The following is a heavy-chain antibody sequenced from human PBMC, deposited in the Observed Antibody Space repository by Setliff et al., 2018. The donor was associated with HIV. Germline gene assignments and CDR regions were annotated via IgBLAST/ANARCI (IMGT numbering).Heavy chain of an antibody. J-gene: IGHJ4*01. V-gene: IGHV4-61*09. CDR1: GGSIRSGLNY. CDR3: ARGHVVGTSRYFDF. Sequence: SETLSLTCSVSGGSIRSGLNYWTWIGQPAGKGLEWIGQIYSGGTTNYNPSLKRRVTISVDMPKNHFSLNLTSVTAADTAVYYCARGHVVGTSRYFDFWGRGTLVTVSS. CDR2: IYSGGTT. D-gene: IGHD2-15*01.